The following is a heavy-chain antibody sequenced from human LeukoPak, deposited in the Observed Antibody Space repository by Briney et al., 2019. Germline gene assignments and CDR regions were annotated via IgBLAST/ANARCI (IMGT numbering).Heavy chain of an antibody. CDR3: ATSNYVWGSYRPVDY. Sequence: SETLSLTCAVYGGSFSGYYWSWIRQPPGKGLEWIGEINHSGSTNYNPSLKSRVTISVDTSKNQFSLKLSSVTAADTAVYYCATSNYVWGSYRPVDYWGQGTLVTVSS. D-gene: IGHD3-16*02. CDR2: INHSGST. V-gene: IGHV4-34*01. CDR1: GGSFSGYY. J-gene: IGHJ4*02.